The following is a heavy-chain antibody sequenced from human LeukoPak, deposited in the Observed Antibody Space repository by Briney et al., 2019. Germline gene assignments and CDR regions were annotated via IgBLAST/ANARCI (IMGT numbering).Heavy chain of an antibody. J-gene: IGHJ4*02. D-gene: IGHD5-18*01. V-gene: IGHV3-11*04. CDR3: VRDGGTRLKYSYGYGDY. CDR2: ISSSGDTI. CDR1: GYSISSGYY. Sequence: LSLTCTVSGYSISSGYYWGWIRQPPGKGLEWVSYISSSGDTIHNADAVKVRFTISRDNANNAQDQQLNSLRAEDTAVYYCVRDGGTRLKYSYGYGDYWGQGTLVTVSS.